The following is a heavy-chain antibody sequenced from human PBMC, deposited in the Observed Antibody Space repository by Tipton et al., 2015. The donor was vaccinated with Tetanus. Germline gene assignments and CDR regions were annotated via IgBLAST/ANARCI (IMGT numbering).Heavy chain of an antibody. D-gene: IGHD2-8*01. CDR2: ISWNSGSI. CDR1: GFTFDDYA. Sequence: SLRLSCAASGFTFDDYAMHWVRQAPGKGLEWVSGISWNSGSIGYADSVKGRFTISRDNAKNSLYLQMNSLRAEDTALYYCAKGSPQEYCTNGVCYRGPPRNKPDYFDYWGQGTLVTVSS. CDR3: AKGSPQEYCTNGVCYRGPPRNKPDYFDY. J-gene: IGHJ4*02. V-gene: IGHV3-9*01.